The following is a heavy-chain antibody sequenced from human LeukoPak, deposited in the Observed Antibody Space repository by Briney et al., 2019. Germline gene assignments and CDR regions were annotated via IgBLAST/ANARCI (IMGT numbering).Heavy chain of an antibody. D-gene: IGHD6-13*01. J-gene: IGHJ4*02. CDR2: MNPNSGNT. Sequence: ASVKVSCKASGYTFTSYDINWVRQASGQGLEWMGWMNPNSGNTGYAQKFQGRVTMTRNTSISTAYMELSSLRSEDTAVYYCARAASYSSSGKTRKNYYFDYWGQGTLVTVSS. V-gene: IGHV1-8*01. CDR3: ARAASYSSSGKTRKNYYFDY. CDR1: GYTFTSYD.